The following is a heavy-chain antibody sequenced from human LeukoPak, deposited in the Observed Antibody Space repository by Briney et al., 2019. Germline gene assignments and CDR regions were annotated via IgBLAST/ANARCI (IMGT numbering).Heavy chain of an antibody. V-gene: IGHV3-53*01. Sequence: PGGSLRLSCAASGFTVSSNYMSWVRQAPGEGLEWVSALYSGGTTYYADSVKGRFTISRDNSKNTVYLQMNSLRAEDTAVYYCARDGRGYSGYDPRFGPYYFDYWGQGTLVTVSS. CDR1: GFTVSSNY. CDR3: ARDGRGYSGYDPRFGPYYFDY. D-gene: IGHD5-12*01. J-gene: IGHJ4*02. CDR2: LYSGGTT.